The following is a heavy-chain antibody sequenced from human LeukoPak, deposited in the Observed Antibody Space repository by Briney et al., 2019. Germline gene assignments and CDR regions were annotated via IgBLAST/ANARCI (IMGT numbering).Heavy chain of an antibody. J-gene: IGHJ4*02. CDR3: ASLPSPY. Sequence: PSETLSLTCAVYGGSFSGYYWSWIRQPPGKGLEWIGEINHSGSTNYNPSLKSRVTISVDTSKNQFSLNLSSVTAADTAVYYCASLPSPYWGQGTLVTVSS. V-gene: IGHV4-34*01. CDR1: GGSFSGYY. CDR2: INHSGST.